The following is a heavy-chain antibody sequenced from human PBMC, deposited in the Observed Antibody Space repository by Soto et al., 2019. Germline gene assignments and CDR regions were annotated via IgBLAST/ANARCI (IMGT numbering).Heavy chain of an antibody. CDR1: GFTFSGSY. D-gene: IGHD6-19*01. V-gene: IGHV3-23*01. CDR3: AKDHTSGWFDQ. J-gene: IGHJ5*02. CDR2: IGDNGYNT. Sequence: PGGSLRLSCAASGFTFSGSYMAWVRQAPGMGLEWVSAIGDNGYNTYYADSVRGRFTISRDNSKNTLFLQMDSLRAEDTAIYYCAKDHTSGWFDQWGQGA.